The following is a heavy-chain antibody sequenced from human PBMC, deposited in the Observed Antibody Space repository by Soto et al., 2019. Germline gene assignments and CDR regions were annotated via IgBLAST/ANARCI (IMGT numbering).Heavy chain of an antibody. CDR1: GFSFTTDGVG. CDR2: IYWNDDK. V-gene: IGHV2-5*01. D-gene: IGHD2-2*01. J-gene: IGHJ6*02. Sequence: QITLKESGPMLVKPTQTLTLTCSFSGFSFTTDGVGVGWIRQPPGRALEWLALIYWNDDKRYSPSLKRRLTITKDTSKNQVVLTMTNMDPVDTATYYCAHRGLQLLSPPYYYYALDVWGQGTTVTVSS. CDR3: AHRGLQLLSPPYYYYALDV.